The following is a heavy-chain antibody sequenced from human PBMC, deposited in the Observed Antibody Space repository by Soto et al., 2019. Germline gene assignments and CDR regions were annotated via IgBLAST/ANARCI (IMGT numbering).Heavy chain of an antibody. J-gene: IGHJ4*02. CDR2: VHAGNDNT. CDR3: ATTLPDYDPFRRPPDY. Sequence: QVQLVQSGAEVKKPGASVQVSCKASGYTFTYYAIHWVRQAPGQRLEWMGRVHAGNDNTKYSQKFQDRVTITRDTSASTAYMELSSLRPEDTAVYYCATTLPDYDPFRRPPDYWGQGTLVTVSS. D-gene: IGHD3-16*01. V-gene: IGHV1-3*01. CDR1: GYTFTYYA.